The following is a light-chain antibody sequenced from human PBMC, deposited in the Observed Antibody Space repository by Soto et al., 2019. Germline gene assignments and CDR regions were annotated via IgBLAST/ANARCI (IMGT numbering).Light chain of an antibody. CDR2: GAF. V-gene: IGKV3-20*01. CDR1: QSVSSSY. CDR3: QQYGNSPPNT. J-gene: IGKJ2*01. Sequence: EIVLTQSPGTLSLSPGERATLSCRASQSVSSSYLAWYQQKPGQAPRLLIYGAFSRATGLSDRFSGSGSGTVFTLTSSRLEPEAFAVYFCQQYGNSPPNTFGPGTKVEIK.